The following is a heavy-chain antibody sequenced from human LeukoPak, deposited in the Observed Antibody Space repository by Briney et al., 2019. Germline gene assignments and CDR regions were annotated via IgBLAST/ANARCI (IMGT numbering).Heavy chain of an antibody. Sequence: KASETLSLTCTVPGGSISSYYWSWIRQPPGKGLEWIGYIYYSGSTNYNPSLKSRVTISVDTSKSQFSLKLSSVTAADTAVYYCARVGELFVWFDPWGQGTLVTVSS. CDR3: ARVGELFVWFDP. CDR1: GGSISSYY. CDR2: IYYSGST. V-gene: IGHV4-59*01. J-gene: IGHJ5*02. D-gene: IGHD3-10*01.